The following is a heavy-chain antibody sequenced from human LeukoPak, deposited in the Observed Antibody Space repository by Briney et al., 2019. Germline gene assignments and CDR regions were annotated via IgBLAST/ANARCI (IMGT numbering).Heavy chain of an antibody. CDR2: IWYDGSNK. V-gene: IGHV3-33*08. CDR1: GFIFSSYG. CDR3: ASGVVVT. J-gene: IGHJ5*02. Sequence: GRCLRLLCGASGFIFSSYGKHWVSHAPGKGLEWVAVIWYDGSNKYYADSVKGRFTISRDNSKNTLYLQMNSLRAEDTAVYYCASGVVVTWGQGTLVTVSS. D-gene: IGHD2-15*01.